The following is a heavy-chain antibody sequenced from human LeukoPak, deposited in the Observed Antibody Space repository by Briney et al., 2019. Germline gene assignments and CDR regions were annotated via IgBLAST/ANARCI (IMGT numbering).Heavy chain of an antibody. D-gene: IGHD3-22*01. J-gene: IGHJ4*02. V-gene: IGHV4-39*07. CDR2: IYYSGST. Sequence: PSETLSLTCTVSGGSISSSSYYWGWIRQPPGKGLEWIGSIYYSGSTYYNPSLKSRVTISVDTSKNQFSLKLSSVTAADTAVYYCARSGGVVVVINTFGYWGQGTLVTVSS. CDR1: GGSISSSSYY. CDR3: ARSGGVVVVINTFGY.